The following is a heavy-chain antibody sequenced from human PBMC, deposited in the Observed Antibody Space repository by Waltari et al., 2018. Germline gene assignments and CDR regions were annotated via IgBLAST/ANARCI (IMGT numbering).Heavy chain of an antibody. Sequence: EVQLVESGGGLVQPGGSLRLSCTASGFTFSSYSMVWVSQAPGKGLEWVATIKQDGSESYYVDSVKGRFTFSRDNAKNSLYLQMNSLRAEDTAVYYCARPYSSGWYINFDYWGQGTLVTVSS. CDR3: ARPYSSGWYINFDY. D-gene: IGHD6-19*01. V-gene: IGHV3-7*01. CDR2: IKQDGSES. CDR1: GFTFSSYS. J-gene: IGHJ4*02.